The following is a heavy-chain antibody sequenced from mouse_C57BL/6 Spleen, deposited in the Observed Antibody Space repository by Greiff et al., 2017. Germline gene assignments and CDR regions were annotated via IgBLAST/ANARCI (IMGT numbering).Heavy chain of an antibody. J-gene: IGHJ4*01. CDR1: GFTFTDYY. D-gene: IGHD2-3*01. Sequence: EVQLVESGGGLVQPGGSLSLSCAASGFTFTDYYMSWVRQPPGKALEWLGFIRHKANGYTTEYSASVKGRFTISRDTSQSILYLQMNALSAEDSATYYGARWGDGYYYAMDYWGQGTSVTVSS. CDR3: ARWGDGYYYAMDY. V-gene: IGHV7-3*01. CDR2: IRHKANGYTT.